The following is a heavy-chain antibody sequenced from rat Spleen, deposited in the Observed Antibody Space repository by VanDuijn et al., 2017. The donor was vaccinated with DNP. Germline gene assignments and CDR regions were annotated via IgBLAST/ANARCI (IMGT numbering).Heavy chain of an antibody. CDR2: INKDSSTK. D-gene: IGHD1-10*01. CDR3: SRETSTEHYLDF. CDR1: GFNFNDYW. V-gene: IGHV4-2*01. Sequence: EVKLVESGGGLVQPGRSLKVSCAASGFNFNDYWMGWVRQAPGKGPEWIGEINKDSSTKNYSPSLKDKFTISRDNAQNTLYLKMSKLGSDDTAIYYCSRETSTEHYLDFWYQGVMVTVSS. J-gene: IGHJ2*01.